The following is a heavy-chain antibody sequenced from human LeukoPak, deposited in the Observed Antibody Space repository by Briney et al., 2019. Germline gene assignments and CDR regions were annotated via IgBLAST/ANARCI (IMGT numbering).Heavy chain of an antibody. D-gene: IGHD2-15*01. CDR3: ARAVGYCSGGSCYWRWFDP. Sequence: GASVKVSCKASGYTFTNYGISWVRQAPGQGLEWMGWISAYNGNTNYAQKLQGRVTMTIDTSTSTAYMELRSLRSDDTAVYYCARAVGYCSGGSCYWRWFDPWGQGTLVTVSS. J-gene: IGHJ5*02. CDR1: GYTFTNYG. CDR2: ISAYNGNT. V-gene: IGHV1-18*01.